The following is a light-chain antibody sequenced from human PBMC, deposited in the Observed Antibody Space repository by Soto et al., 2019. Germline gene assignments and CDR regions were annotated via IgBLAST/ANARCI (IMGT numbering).Light chain of an antibody. J-gene: IGKJ1*01. CDR2: GAS. CDR1: QSVSSN. CDR3: QQYNNWPPWT. V-gene: IGKV3-15*01. Sequence: EIVMTQSPATLSVSPGERATLSCRASQSVSSNFAWYQQKPGQAPRLLIYGASTRATGITARLSGSGSGTEFTLTISSLQCEDFAVYYCQQYNNWPPWTFGQGTKVEIK.